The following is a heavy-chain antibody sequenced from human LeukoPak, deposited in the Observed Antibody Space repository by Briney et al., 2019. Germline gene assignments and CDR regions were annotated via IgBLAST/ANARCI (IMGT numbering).Heavy chain of an antibody. CDR2: ISGSGGST. J-gene: IGHJ4*02. CDR3: AKERVSYSSGWYQDY. D-gene: IGHD6-19*01. CDR1: GFTFSSYA. V-gene: IGHV3-23*01. Sequence: GGSLRLSCAASGFTFSSYAMSWVRQAPGKGLEWVSTISGSGGSTYYADSVKGRFTISRDNSKNTLYLQINSLRAEDTAVYYCAKERVSYSSGWYQDYWGQGTLVTVSS.